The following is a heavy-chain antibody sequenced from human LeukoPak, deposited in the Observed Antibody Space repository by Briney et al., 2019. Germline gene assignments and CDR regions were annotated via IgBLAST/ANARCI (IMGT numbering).Heavy chain of an antibody. CDR2: IYPGGSDI. CDR1: GYSFTSSW. CDR3: ARGLYCSGGSCRFDY. D-gene: IGHD2-15*01. V-gene: IGHV5-51*01. J-gene: IGHJ4*02. Sequence: GESLKISCEGSGYSFTSSWIGWVRQMPGKGLEWMGIIYPGGSDIRYSPSFQGQVTMSADKSITTAYLQWSSLKASDTAIYYCARGLYCSGGSCRFDYWGQGTLVTVSS.